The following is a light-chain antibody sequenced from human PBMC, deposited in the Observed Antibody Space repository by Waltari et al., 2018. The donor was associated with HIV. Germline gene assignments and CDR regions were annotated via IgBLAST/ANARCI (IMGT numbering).Light chain of an antibody. V-gene: IGLV2-11*01. CDR3: CSYAGNYIFD. J-gene: IGLJ2*01. CDR1: SSAVGAYNF. Sequence: QSALTQPRSVSGSPGQSVTLSCTGTSSAVGAYNFVSWYQQYPGKAPKLLIYDVKKRPSGVPDRFYGSKSDNTASLTISGLQAEDEADYYCCSYAGNYIFDFGGGTKLTVL. CDR2: DVK.